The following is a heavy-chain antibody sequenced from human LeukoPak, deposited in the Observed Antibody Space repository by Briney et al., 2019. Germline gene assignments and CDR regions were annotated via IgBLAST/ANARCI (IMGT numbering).Heavy chain of an antibody. Sequence: GGSLRLSCAVSGFTFSNYWMHWVRQAPGKGLVWVSRINRDGTTTTYADSVKGRFTISRDNAINTLCLQMNSLRAEDTAVYYCARGSSSSSTRVVDYWGQGTLVTVSS. V-gene: IGHV3-74*01. CDR2: INRDGTTT. CDR1: GFTFSNYW. J-gene: IGHJ4*02. D-gene: IGHD6-13*01. CDR3: ARGSSSSSTRVVDY.